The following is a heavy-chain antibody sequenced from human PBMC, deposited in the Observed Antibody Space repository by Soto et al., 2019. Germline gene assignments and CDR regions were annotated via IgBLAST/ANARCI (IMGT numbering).Heavy chain of an antibody. CDR3: AREGGIFGYSSSWYFPNYFDY. CDR2: ISSSSSYI. V-gene: IGHV3-21*01. J-gene: IGHJ4*02. CDR1: GFTFSSYS. Sequence: EVQLVESGGGLVKPGGSLRLSCAASGFTFSSYSMNWVRQAPGKGLEWVSSISSSSSYIYYADSVKGRCTLSRDNAKNSLYMQRNSLRGEDTAVYYCAREGGIFGYSSSWYFPNYFDYWGQGTLVTVSS. D-gene: IGHD6-13*01.